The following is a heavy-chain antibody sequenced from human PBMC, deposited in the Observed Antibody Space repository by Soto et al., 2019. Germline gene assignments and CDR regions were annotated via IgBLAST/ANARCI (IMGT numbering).Heavy chain of an antibody. J-gene: IGHJ4*02. D-gene: IGHD6-19*01. CDR3: ATSFGYSSGLGGY. CDR2: IYYSGST. V-gene: IGHV4-39*01. Sequence: SETLSLTCTVSGGSISSSSYYWGWIRQPPGKGLEWIGSIYYSGSTYYNPSLKSRVTISVDTSKNQFSLKLSSVTAADTAVYYCATSFGYSSGLGGYWGQGTLVTVSS. CDR1: GGSISSSSYY.